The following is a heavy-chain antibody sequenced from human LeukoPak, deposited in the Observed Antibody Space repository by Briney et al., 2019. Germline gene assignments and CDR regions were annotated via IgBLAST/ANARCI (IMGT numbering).Heavy chain of an antibody. CDR3: ASSDYYGSGSLDY. CDR2: ISSSSSTI. Sequence: GGSLRLSCAASGFTFSSYSMNWVRQAPGKGLEWVSYISSSSSTIYYADSVKGRFTISRDNAKNSLYLQMNSLRAEDTAVYYCASSDYYGSGSLDYWGQGTLVTVSS. CDR1: GFTFSSYS. V-gene: IGHV3-48*04. D-gene: IGHD3-10*01. J-gene: IGHJ4*02.